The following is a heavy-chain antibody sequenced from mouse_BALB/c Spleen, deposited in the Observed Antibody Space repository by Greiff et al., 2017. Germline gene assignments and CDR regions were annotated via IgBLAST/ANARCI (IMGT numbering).Heavy chain of an antibody. CDR3: AKSLCNYDAMDY. CDR2: ISCYNGAT. CDR1: GYSFTGYY. Sequence: LMKTGASVKISCKASGYSFTGYYMHWVKQSHGKSLEWIGYISCYNGATSYNQKFKGKATFTVDTSSSTAYMQFNSLTSEDSAVYYCAKSLCNYDAMDYWGQGTSGTDSS. D-gene: IGHD2-1*01. V-gene: IGHV1S34*01. J-gene: IGHJ4*01.